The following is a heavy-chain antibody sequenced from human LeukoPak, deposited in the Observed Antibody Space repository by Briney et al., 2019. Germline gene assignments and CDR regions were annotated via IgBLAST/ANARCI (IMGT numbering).Heavy chain of an antibody. D-gene: IGHD3-16*02. J-gene: IGHJ4*02. Sequence: SQTLSLTFSVSGGSISSGGYYWSWIRQHPGNGLEWIGHIYYSGSTYYNPSLKSRVTISVDTSKNQFSLKLSSVTAADTAVYYCARSFPELEVIASGIDYWGQGTLVTVSS. CDR3: ARSFPELEVIASGIDY. CDR2: IYYSGST. V-gene: IGHV4-31*03. CDR1: GGSISSGGYY.